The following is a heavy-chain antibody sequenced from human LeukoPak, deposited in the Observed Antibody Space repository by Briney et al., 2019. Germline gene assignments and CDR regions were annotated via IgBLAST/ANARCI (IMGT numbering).Heavy chain of an antibody. CDR1: GYTFTGYY. CDR3: ARDRLEGNYYDRSGYQTFDY. J-gene: IGHJ4*02. D-gene: IGHD3-22*01. V-gene: IGHV1-2*06. Sequence: GASVKVSCKASGYTFTGYYMHWVRQAPGQGLEWMGRINPNSGGTNYAQKFQGRVTMTRDTPISTAYMELSRLRSDDTAVYYCARDRLEGNYYDRSGYQTFDYWGQGTLVTVSS. CDR2: INPNSGGT.